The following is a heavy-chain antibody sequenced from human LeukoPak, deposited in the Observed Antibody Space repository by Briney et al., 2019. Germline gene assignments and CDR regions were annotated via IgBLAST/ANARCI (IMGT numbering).Heavy chain of an antibody. CDR2: ISGDGGST. V-gene: IGHV3-23*01. CDR3: VKDFGRNLGGPGY. Sequence: GGSLRLSCAASGVTFSSYAMSWVRQAPGGGLEWVSGISGDGGSTYYADSVKGRFVISRDNSKSTLYLQMNSLRAEDRAVYYCVKDFGRNLGGPGYWGRGTLVTVSS. D-gene: IGHD3-10*01. CDR1: GVTFSSYA. J-gene: IGHJ4*02.